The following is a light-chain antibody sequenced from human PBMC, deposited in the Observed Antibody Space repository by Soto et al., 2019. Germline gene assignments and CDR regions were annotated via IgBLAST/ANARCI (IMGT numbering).Light chain of an antibody. CDR3: QQRSNRPT. Sequence: EIVMTQSPATMSVSPGKRATLSCRASQSMGSNVAWYQQKPGQAPRLLIYDASNRATGIPARLSGSASGTDFTLTISSLAPEDFAVYYCQQRSNRPTFGQGTKVDIK. J-gene: IGKJ1*01. CDR1: QSMGSN. CDR2: DAS. V-gene: IGKV3-11*01.